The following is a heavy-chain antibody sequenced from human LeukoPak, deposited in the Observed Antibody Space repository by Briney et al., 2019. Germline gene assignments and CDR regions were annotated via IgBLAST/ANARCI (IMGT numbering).Heavy chain of an antibody. CDR2: ISSSSSYI. Sequence: GGSLRLSCAASGFTFSSYSMNWVRQAPGKGLEWVSSISSSSSYIYYADSVKGRFTISRDNAKNSLYLQMNSLRAEDTAVYYCARHLSGITGYTYGRGIDYWGQGTLVTVSS. CDR3: ARHLSGITGYTYGRGIDY. J-gene: IGHJ4*02. V-gene: IGHV3-21*01. CDR1: GFTFSSYS. D-gene: IGHD5-18*01.